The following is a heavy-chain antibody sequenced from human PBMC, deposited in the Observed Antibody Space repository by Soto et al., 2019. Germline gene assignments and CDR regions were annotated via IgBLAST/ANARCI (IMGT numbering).Heavy chain of an antibody. CDR1: GGTFSTYA. Sequence: AQLVQSGAEIKKPGSSVKISCEASGGTFSTYAFSWVRQAPGQGLEWMGGIIPIFGSPRYAQKFQGRVTITADEFLSTAYMELSSLRSDDTAVYYCARYVADITSSYQDLPEVYYYGMDVWGQGTTVTVSS. D-gene: IGHD2-2*01. V-gene: IGHV1-69*01. CDR3: ARYVADITSSYQDLPEVYYYGMDV. CDR2: IIPIFGSP. J-gene: IGHJ6*02.